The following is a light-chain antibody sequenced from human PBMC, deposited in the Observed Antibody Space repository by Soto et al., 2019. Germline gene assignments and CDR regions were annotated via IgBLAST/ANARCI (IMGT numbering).Light chain of an antibody. J-gene: IGLJ3*02. CDR2: EVT. V-gene: IGLV2-8*01. CDR3: SSYAGRDIWV. Sequence: QSALTQPPSASGSRGQSVTISCTGTSVDINYVSWFQQHPGKAPKLLICEVTKRPSGVPDRFSGSKSGNTASLTVSGLRDDDEADYYCSSYAGRDIWVFGGGTKLTVL. CDR1: SVDINY.